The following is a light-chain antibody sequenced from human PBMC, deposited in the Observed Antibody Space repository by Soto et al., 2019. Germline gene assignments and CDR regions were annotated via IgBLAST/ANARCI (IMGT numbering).Light chain of an antibody. J-gene: IGKJ4*01. CDR1: QDITNY. CDR2: DAS. V-gene: IGKV1-33*01. Sequence: DIQMSQSPSSLSASVGDGVTITCQASQDITNYLNWYQHKPGKPPKLLIYDASNLETAVPSRFSGSGSGTAITFTISSLQPEDIATYYCQQYDNLPFGFGGGTKVEIK. CDR3: QQYDNLPFG.